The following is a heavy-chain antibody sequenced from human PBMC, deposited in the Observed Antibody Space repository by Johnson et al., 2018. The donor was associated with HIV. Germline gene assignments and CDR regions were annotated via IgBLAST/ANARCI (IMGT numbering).Heavy chain of an antibody. CDR1: GFIFSSYG. CDR2: IRYDGSNK. Sequence: QVQLVESGGGVVQPGRSLRLSCAASGFIFSSYGTHWVRQAPGKGLEWVAFIRYDGSNKYYADSVKGRFTISRDNSKNTLYLQMNSLRPEDTAVYYCAKDWDRWLQLLWGADAFDIWGHGTMATVSS. V-gene: IGHV3-30*02. J-gene: IGHJ3*02. CDR3: AKDWDRWLQLLWGADAFDI. D-gene: IGHD5-24*01.